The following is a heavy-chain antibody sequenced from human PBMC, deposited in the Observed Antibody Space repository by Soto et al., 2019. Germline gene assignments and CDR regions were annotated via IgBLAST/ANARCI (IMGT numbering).Heavy chain of an antibody. CDR1: GFTFSSYG. D-gene: IGHD3-22*01. J-gene: IGHJ4*02. V-gene: IGHV3-30*18. Sequence: QVQRVESGGGVVQPGRSLRLSCAASGFTFSSYGMHWVRQAPGKGLEWVAVISYDGSNKYYADSVKGRFTISRDNSKNTLYLQMNSQRAEDTAVYYCAKGADSSGYYNFDYWGQGTLVTVSS. CDR2: ISYDGSNK. CDR3: AKGADSSGYYNFDY.